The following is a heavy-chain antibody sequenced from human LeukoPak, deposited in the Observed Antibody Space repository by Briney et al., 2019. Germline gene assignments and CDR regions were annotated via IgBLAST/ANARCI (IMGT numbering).Heavy chain of an antibody. CDR2: MNPNSGNT. D-gene: IGHD7-27*01. CDR1: GGTFSSYA. V-gene: IGHV1-8*03. J-gene: IGHJ3*02. Sequence: ASVKVSCKASGGTFSSYAINWVRQATGQGLEWMGWMNPNSGNTGYAQKFQGRVTITRNTSISTAYMELSSLRSEDTAVYYCARGPGDDAFDIWGQGTMVTVSS. CDR3: ARGPGDDAFDI.